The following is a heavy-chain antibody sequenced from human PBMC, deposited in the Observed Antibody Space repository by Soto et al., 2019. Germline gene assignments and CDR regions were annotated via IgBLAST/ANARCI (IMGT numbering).Heavy chain of an antibody. D-gene: IGHD3-10*01. V-gene: IGHV3-23*01. J-gene: IGHJ4*02. CDR2: ISDSGGTT. CDR1: GFTFSTCA. CDR3: AKLHGSGTYYNFPDY. Sequence: PGGSLRLSCAASGFTFSTCAMSWVRQAPGKGLEWVSTISDSGGTTYYAASVKGRFTISRGNSKNTLYLLMNSLSAEDTALYYCAKLHGSGTYYNFPDYWGQGTLVTVSS.